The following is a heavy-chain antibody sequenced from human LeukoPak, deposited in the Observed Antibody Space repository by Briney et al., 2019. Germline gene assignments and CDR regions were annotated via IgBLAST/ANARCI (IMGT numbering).Heavy chain of an antibody. Sequence: GGSLSLSCLASGFSFSSYLMHWVRQLAGRGREWVAFIRYEGSEKQYADSVKGRFTIYRENSKKTVDLQMNSLRAEDTAVYYCVKDLIWDYYHYMDVWGKGTTLTISS. J-gene: IGHJ6*03. CDR1: GFSFSSYL. CDR2: IRYEGSEK. V-gene: IGHV3-30*02. D-gene: IGHD3-16*01. CDR3: VKDLIWDYYHYMDV.